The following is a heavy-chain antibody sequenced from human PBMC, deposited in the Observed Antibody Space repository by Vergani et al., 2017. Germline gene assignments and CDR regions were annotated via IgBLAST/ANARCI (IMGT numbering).Heavy chain of an antibody. CDR1: GFTFNYFA. CDR3: AKANPRNSGYDYLYYYHAMDV. D-gene: IGHD5-12*01. Sequence: EVQLLESGGDLVQPGGSLRLSCAASGFTFNYFAMNWVRQAPGKGLDWVSGISGSGGSTYYAGSVKGRFTISSDSSKNTLYLQMNSLSAGDTAVYYCAKANPRNSGYDYLYYYHAMDVWGQGTTVTVSS. V-gene: IGHV3-23*01. CDR2: ISGSGGST. J-gene: IGHJ6*02.